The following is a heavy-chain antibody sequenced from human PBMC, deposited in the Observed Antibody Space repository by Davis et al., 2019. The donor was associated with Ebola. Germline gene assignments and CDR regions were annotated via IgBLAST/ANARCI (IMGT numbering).Heavy chain of an antibody. CDR2: IDPGASYT. CDR3: ARGPATRWYFDL. CDR1: GYSFTNYW. V-gene: IGHV5-10-1*01. D-gene: IGHD2-15*01. J-gene: IGHJ2*01. Sequence: GESLKISCQGSGYSFTNYWIAWVRQMPGKGLEWMGRIDPGASYTDSSPSFQGHVTMSTDKSINTAYLQWSSLKASDTAIYYCARGPATRWYFDLWGRGTLVTVSS.